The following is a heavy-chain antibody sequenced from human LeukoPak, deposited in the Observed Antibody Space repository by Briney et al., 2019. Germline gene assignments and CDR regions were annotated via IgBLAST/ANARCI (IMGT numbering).Heavy chain of an antibody. CDR3: ANPPSGLVVPAAIVN. Sequence: GGSLRLSCAASGFTFSSYGMHWVRQAPGKGLEWVAFIRYDGSNKYYADSVKGRFTISRDNSKNTLYLQRNSLRAEDTAVYYCANPPSGLVVPAAIVNWGQGTLVTVSS. J-gene: IGHJ4*02. D-gene: IGHD2-2*01. CDR2: IRYDGSNK. CDR1: GFTFSSYG. V-gene: IGHV3-30*02.